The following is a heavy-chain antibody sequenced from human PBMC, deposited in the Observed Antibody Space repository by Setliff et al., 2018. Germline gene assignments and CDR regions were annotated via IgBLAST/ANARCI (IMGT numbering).Heavy chain of an antibody. J-gene: IGHJ4*02. CDR3: AGAPGRNIRGDY. V-gene: IGHV4-61*09. CDR2: IYTSWSN. Sequence: SETLSLTCTVSGGSISSANYYWSWIRQPAGKGPEWIGHIYTSWSNKYNPSLKSRVTMSLDTSKNQFSLKLSSVTAADTAVYYCAGAPGRNIRGDYWGQGALVTVSS. CDR1: GGSISSANYY. D-gene: IGHD3-10*01.